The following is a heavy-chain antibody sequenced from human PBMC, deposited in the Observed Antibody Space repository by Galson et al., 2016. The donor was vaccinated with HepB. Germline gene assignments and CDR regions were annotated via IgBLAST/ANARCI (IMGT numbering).Heavy chain of an antibody. D-gene: IGHD2-15*01. CDR1: GYTFGLYD. CDR2: MNPKSGNT. Sequence: SVKVSCKASGYTFGLYDINWVRQAAGQGLGWMGWMNPKSGNTGYAQKFRGRVTMTRNTSITTAYMELTNLRSEDSATYYCAKLHCSGRTCYANFDKWGQGTQVTVSS. CDR3: AKLHCSGRTCYANFDK. J-gene: IGHJ4*02. V-gene: IGHV1-8*01.